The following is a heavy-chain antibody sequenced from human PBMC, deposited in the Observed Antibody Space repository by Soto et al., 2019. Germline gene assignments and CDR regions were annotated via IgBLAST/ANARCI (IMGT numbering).Heavy chain of an antibody. CDR1: GYTFTGYY. V-gene: IGHV1-2*02. J-gene: IGHJ6*02. CDR2: INPNSGGT. D-gene: IGHD6-19*01. CDR3: ARSDSGWYKTYYYYGMDV. Sequence: QVQLVQSGAEVKKPGASVKVSCKASGYTFTGYYMHWVRQAPGQGLEWMGWINPNSGGTNYAQKFQGRVTMTRDTYNSTAYMELSRLRSDDKAVYYCARSDSGWYKTYYYYGMDVWGQGTTVTVSS.